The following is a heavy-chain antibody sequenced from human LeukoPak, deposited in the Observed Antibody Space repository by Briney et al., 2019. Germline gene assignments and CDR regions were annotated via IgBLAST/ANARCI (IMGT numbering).Heavy chain of an antibody. Sequence: GGSLRLSCAASGFTFSSYGMHWVRQAPGKGLEWVAVISYDGSNKYYADSVKGRFTISRDNAKNTLYLQMNSLRAEDTALYYCSRDRRTWFDPWGQGTLVTVSS. J-gene: IGHJ5*02. CDR1: GFTFSSYG. V-gene: IGHV3-30*03. CDR3: SRDRRTWFDP. CDR2: ISYDGSNK.